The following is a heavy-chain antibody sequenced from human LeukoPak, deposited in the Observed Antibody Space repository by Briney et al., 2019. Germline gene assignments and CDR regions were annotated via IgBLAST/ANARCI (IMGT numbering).Heavy chain of an antibody. CDR2: INHSGST. V-gene: IGHV4-34*01. D-gene: IGHD3-9*01. Sequence: KSSETLSLTCAVYGGSFSGYYWSWIRQPPGKGLEWIGEINHSGSTNYNPSLKSRVTISVDTSKNQFSLKLSSVTAADTAVYYCARGGIRYFDWLFIPWGDYWGQGTLVTVSS. CDR1: GGSFSGYY. CDR3: ARGGIRYFDWLFIPWGDY. J-gene: IGHJ4*02.